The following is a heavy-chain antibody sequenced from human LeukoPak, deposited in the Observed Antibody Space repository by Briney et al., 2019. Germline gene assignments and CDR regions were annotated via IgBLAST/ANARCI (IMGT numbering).Heavy chain of an antibody. CDR2: IRASGGTA. D-gene: IGHD3-16*01. CDR1: GFTFSSYA. Sequence: PGGSLRLSCSASGFTFSSYAMSWVRQAPGKGLEWVSAIRASGGTAYYADSVKGRFTISRDNSKNTLYLQMNSLRPEDTAVYYCARDWGMDVWGKGTTVTVSS. V-gene: IGHV3-23*01. J-gene: IGHJ6*04. CDR3: ARDWGMDV.